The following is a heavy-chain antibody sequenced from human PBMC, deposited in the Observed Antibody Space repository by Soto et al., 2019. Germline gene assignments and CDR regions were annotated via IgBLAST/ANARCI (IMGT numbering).Heavy chain of an antibody. J-gene: IGHJ5*02. V-gene: IGHV3-23*01. CDR2: ISGSGGST. CDR3: DRGAAAGSRFDT. D-gene: IGHD6-13*01. CDR1: GFTFSSYA. Sequence: GGSLRLSCAASGFTFSSYAMSWVRQAPGKGLEWVSAISGSGGSTYYADSVKGRFTISRDNSKNTLYLQMNSLRAEDTAVYYCDRGAAAGSRFDTWGQGTLVTVSS.